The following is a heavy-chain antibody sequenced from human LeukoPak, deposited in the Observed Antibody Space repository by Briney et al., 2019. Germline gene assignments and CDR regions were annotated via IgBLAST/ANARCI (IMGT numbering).Heavy chain of an antibody. CDR2: ISSTYSI. CDR1: GFIFSTYA. V-gene: IGHV3-48*01. J-gene: IGHJ6*02. Sequence: GGSLRLSCAASGFIFSTYAMNWVRQAPGRGLEWVSYISSTYSIYYSDSVRGRFTISRDNAKNSVYLQMNSLRAEDTAVYYCARFPHGMDVWGQGTTVTVSS. CDR3: ARFPHGMDV.